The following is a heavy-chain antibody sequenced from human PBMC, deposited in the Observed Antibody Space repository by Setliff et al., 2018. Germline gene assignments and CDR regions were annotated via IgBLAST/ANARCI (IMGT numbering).Heavy chain of an antibody. CDR1: GYTFTSYG. D-gene: IGHD3-3*01. Sequence: ASVKVSCKASGYTFTSYGISWVRQAPGQGLEWMGWISAYNGNTNYAQKLQGRVTMTTDTSTSTAYMELRSLRSDDTAVYYCARTPDGFLGDGYNLNTLGYFDSWGQGTLVTVPQ. CDR3: ARTPDGFLGDGYNLNTLGYFDS. V-gene: IGHV1-18*01. CDR2: ISAYNGNT. J-gene: IGHJ4*02.